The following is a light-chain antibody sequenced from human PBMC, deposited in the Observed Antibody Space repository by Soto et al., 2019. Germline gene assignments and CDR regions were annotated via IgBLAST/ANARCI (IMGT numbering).Light chain of an antibody. CDR1: SSDVGYDNY. J-gene: IGLJ3*02. Sequence: QSALTQPASVSGSPGQSITISCTGTSSDVGYDNYVSWFQQHPGKAPKLMIYEVSRRPSGVSKRFSGSTSANTASLTISGLQAEDEADYYCTSHTASSTWVFGGGTKLTVL. V-gene: IGLV2-14*01. CDR3: TSHTASSTWV. CDR2: EVS.